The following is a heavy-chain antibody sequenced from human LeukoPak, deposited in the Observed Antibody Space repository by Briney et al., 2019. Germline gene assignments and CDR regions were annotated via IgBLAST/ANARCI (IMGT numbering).Heavy chain of an antibody. V-gene: IGHV3-48*04. D-gene: IGHD2-15*01. CDR1: GFIFGTYS. CDR2: ISSSGSTI. J-gene: IGHJ4*02. CDR3: AREIRYCSGSKCYLFDY. Sequence: GGSLRLSCAASGFIFGTYSMSWVRQAPGKGLEWVSYISSSGSTIYYADSVKGRFTISRDNAKNSLYLQMNSLRAEDTAVYYCAREIRYCSGSKCYLFDYWGQGTLVTVSS.